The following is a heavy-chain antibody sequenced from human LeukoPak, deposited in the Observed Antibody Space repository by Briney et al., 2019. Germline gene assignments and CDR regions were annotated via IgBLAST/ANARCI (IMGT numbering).Heavy chain of an antibody. CDR2: IKRDGSET. V-gene: IGHV3-7*01. D-gene: IGHD6-19*01. J-gene: IGHJ4*02. CDR3: ASDHRVAGY. CDR1: GFTFSSYW. Sequence: GGSLRLSCAASGFTFSSYWTSWVRQAPGKGLEWVANIKRDGSETYYVDSVKGRFTISRDNAKNSLYLQMNSLRVEDTAVYYCASDHRVAGYWGQGTLVTVSS.